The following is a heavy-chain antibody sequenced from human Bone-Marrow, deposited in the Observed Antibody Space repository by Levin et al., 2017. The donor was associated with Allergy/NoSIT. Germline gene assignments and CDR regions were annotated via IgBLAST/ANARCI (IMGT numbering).Heavy chain of an antibody. J-gene: IGHJ5*02. CDR1: GGTFSSDA. CDR2: ITPLFGTA. V-gene: IGHV1-69*13. D-gene: IGHD5-24*01. CDR3: TRRHDYNYGGNAFDP. Sequence: SVKVSCKVFGGTFSSDALSWVRQAPGQGLEWMGGITPLFGTADYAQKFQGRVTITADASPTTAYLELSCLRSEDTAVYYCTRRHDYNYGGNAFDPWGQGTRVTVSS.